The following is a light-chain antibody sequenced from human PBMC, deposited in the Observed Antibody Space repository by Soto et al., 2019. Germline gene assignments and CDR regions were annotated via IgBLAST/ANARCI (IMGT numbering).Light chain of an antibody. CDR2: DVF. J-gene: IGKJ1*01. Sequence: EIVLTQSPATLPLSPGERATLSCRASQSISSYLAWYQQRPGQAPRLLIYDVFNRATGIPARFSGSGSGTDFTLTVSSLEPEDFAVYYCQQRNSWPRTFGQGTKVEIK. CDR3: QQRNSWPRT. V-gene: IGKV3-11*01. CDR1: QSISSY.